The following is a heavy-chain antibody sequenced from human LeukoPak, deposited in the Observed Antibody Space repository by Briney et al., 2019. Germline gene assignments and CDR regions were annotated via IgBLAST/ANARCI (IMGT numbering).Heavy chain of an antibody. D-gene: IGHD2-15*01. Sequence: SETLSLTCTVSGGSISSYYWSWIRQPPGKGLEWIGRIYTSGSTNYNPSLKSRVTMSVDTSKNQFSLKLSSVTAADTAVYYCARDWEGLGYCSGGSCYSGWFDPWGQGTLVTVSS. CDR2: IYTSGST. V-gene: IGHV4-4*07. CDR3: ARDWEGLGYCSGGSCYSGWFDP. CDR1: GGSISSYY. J-gene: IGHJ5*02.